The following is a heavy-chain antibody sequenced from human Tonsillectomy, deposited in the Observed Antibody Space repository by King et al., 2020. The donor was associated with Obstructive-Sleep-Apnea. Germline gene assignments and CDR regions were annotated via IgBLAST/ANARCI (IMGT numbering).Heavy chain of an antibody. V-gene: IGHV4-59*01. Sequence: QLQESGPGLVKPSETLSLSCTVSGESSRKYYWGWIRQPPGKGLEWIGTFDYTGNTNYNPSLGSRVIISVQSSTDQFSLRLTSVTAADTAVYYCVRGWNVVVDFISQRWGPGAVDSWGQGTLVTVSS. D-gene: IGHD4/OR15-4a*01. CDR2: FDYTGNT. J-gene: IGHJ4*02. CDR1: GESSRKYY. CDR3: VRGWNVVVDFISQRWGPGAVDS.